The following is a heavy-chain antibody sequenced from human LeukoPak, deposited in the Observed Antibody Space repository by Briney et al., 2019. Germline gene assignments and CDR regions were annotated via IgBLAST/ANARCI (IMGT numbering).Heavy chain of an antibody. V-gene: IGHV3-30*04. CDR3: ARGGGLDV. J-gene: IGHJ6*02. D-gene: IGHD3-16*01. CDR2: ISNDGSNK. Sequence: GGSLRLSCAASGFTFSSYAMHWVRQAPGKGLEWVAVISNDGSNKEYIDPVKGRFTISRDNAKNSLYLQMSNLRAEDTAVYFCARGGGLDVWGQGATVTVSS. CDR1: GFTFSSYA.